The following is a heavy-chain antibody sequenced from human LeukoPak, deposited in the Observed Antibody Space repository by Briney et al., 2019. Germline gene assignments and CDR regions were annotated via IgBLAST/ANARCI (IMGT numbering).Heavy chain of an antibody. J-gene: IGHJ5*01. CDR3: ARFHKSRYSSSQGWFDS. CDR1: GYSFTSYW. D-gene: IGHD6-13*01. V-gene: IGHV5-51*01. Sequence: GESLKISCKGSGYSFTSYWIGWVRQMPGKGLEWMGIIDPGDSDTRYSPSFQGQVTISADKSISTAYLQWSSLKASDTAMYYCARFHKSRYSSSQGWFDSWGQGTLVTVSS. CDR2: IDPGDSDT.